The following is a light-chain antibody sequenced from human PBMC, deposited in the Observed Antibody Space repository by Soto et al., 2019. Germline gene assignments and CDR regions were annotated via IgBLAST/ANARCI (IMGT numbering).Light chain of an antibody. J-gene: IGKJ4*01. CDR1: QSLSSNF. CDR2: DSS. Sequence: EIVLTQSPATLSLSPGERATLSCRASQSLSSNFLAWYQQKPGQPPRLLIYDSSTRATGFPDRFSGSGSGTDFTLTIIRLEPEDFAVYYCQQYGSSPLTFGGGTTVEIK. V-gene: IGKV3-20*01. CDR3: QQYGSSPLT.